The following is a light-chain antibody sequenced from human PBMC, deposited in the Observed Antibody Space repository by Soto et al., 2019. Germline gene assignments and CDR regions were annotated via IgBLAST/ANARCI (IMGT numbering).Light chain of an antibody. J-gene: IGLJ1*01. V-gene: IGLV2-23*01. CDR3: CSYVGATTYV. CDR2: EGI. Sequence: QSVLTQPASVSGSPGQSITISCTGTSSTVGGFNVVSWYQQHPGTAPKVIIYEGIKRPSGVSNRFSGSNSGSTASLTISGLQAEGEADYYCCSYVGATTYVFGTGTKVTVL. CDR1: SSTVGGFNV.